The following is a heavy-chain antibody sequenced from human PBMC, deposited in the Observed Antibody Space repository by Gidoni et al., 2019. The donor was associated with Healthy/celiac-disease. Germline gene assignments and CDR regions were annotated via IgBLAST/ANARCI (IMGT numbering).Heavy chain of an antibody. CDR2: T. J-gene: IGHJ4*02. CDR3: ARRDTAMVYDY. V-gene: IGHV4-39*01. Sequence: TYYNPSLKSRVTISVDTSKNQFSLKLSSVTAADTAVYYCARRDTAMVYDYWGQGTLVTVSS. D-gene: IGHD5-18*01.